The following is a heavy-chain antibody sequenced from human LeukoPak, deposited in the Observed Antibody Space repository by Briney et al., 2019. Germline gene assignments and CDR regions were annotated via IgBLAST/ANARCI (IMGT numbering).Heavy chain of an antibody. J-gene: IGHJ4*02. D-gene: IGHD4-17*01. CDR3: ARGSYGDYEY. Sequence: GGSLRLSCAASGFTFSSYSMNWVRQAPGRGLEWVSYISSSSSTIYYADSVKGRFTISGDNAKNSLYLQMNSLRAEDTAVYYCARGSYGDYEYWGQGTLVTVSS. CDR1: GFTFSSYS. CDR2: ISSSSSTI. V-gene: IGHV3-48*01.